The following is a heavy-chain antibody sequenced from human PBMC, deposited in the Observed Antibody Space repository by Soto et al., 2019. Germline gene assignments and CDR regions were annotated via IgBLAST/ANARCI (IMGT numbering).Heavy chain of an antibody. CDR2: ISWNSGSI. V-gene: IGHV3-9*01. CDR1: GFTFDDYA. D-gene: IGHD6-13*01. J-gene: IGHJ4*02. Sequence: EVQLLESGGGLVQPGGSLRLSCAASGFTFDDYAMHWVRQAPGKGLEWVAGISWNSGSIDYADSVKGRFIISRDNAKNSLYLQMNSLRAEDTALYYCAKDRTAAAGTPIFDYWGQGTLVTVSS. CDR3: AKDRTAAAGTPIFDY.